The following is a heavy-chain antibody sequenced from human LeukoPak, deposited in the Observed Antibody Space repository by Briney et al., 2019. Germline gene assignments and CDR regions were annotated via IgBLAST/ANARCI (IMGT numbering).Heavy chain of an antibody. Sequence: PGGSPRLSCAASGFTFSSYWMSWVRQAPGKGLELVANIKQDGSERYYVDSVKGRFTISRDNAKNSLYLQMNSLRAEDTAVYYCARNQRRLDYWGQGTLVTVSS. CDR2: IKQDGSER. D-gene: IGHD1-14*01. J-gene: IGHJ4*02. CDR3: ARNQRRLDY. CDR1: GFTFSSYW. V-gene: IGHV3-7*01.